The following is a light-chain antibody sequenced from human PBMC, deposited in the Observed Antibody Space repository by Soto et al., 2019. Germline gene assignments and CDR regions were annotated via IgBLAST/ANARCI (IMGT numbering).Light chain of an antibody. CDR2: GAS. CDR3: QQYGSSPHT. CDR1: QSVSSSY. Sequence: EIVLTQSPGTLSLSPGERATLSCRASQSVSSSYLAWYQHKPGQAPRLLIYGASSRATGLPDRFSGSGSGTDFTLTISRLEPEDVAVYYCQQYGSSPHTFGQGTKLEIK. J-gene: IGKJ2*01. V-gene: IGKV3-20*01.